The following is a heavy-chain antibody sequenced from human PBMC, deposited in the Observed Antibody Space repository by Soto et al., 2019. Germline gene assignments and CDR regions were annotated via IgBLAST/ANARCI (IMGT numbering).Heavy chain of an antibody. J-gene: IGHJ4*02. CDR2: ISYSGMT. Sequence: SKTLSLSCTVSVXXXXXXXYXXXWXXQXXGMGLEWIASISYSGMTYYRHSLKGRVAISLDRSQNQFSLRLHSMTAADTALYYCATYSYLLDTSGYHDVWGQGLQVTVSS. CDR1: VXXXXXXXYX. D-gene: IGHD3-22*01. V-gene: IGHV4-39*01. CDR3: ATYSYLLDTSGYHDV.